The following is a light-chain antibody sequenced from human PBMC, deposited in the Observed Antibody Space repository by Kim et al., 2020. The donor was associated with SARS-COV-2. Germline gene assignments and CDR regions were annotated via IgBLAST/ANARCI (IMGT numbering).Light chain of an antibody. J-gene: IGLJ3*02. CDR2: GKN. CDR3: NSRDSSGNHLV. CDR1: SLRNYD. Sequence: SSELTQDPAVSVALGQTVRITCQGDSLRNYDASWYQQQPGQAPVLVLFGKNNRPSGIPDRFSGSKSGNTASLTITGAQAEDEADYYCNSRDSSGNHLVFGGGTQLTVL. V-gene: IGLV3-19*01.